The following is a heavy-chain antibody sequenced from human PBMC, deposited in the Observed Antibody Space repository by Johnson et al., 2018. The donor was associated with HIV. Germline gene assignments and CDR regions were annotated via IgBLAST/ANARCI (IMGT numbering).Heavy chain of an antibody. CDR1: GFSFDDYA. J-gene: IGHJ3*02. D-gene: IGHD1-7*01. V-gene: IGHV3-66*01. CDR2: IYSGGST. Sequence: VQLVESGGGVVRPGGSLRLSCAASGFSFDDYAMSWVRQVPGKGLEWVSVIYSGGSTYYADSVKGRFTISRDNSKNTLYLQMNSLRAEDTAVYYCARDRAWNYEGAFDIWGQGTMVTVSS. CDR3: ARDRAWNYEGAFDI.